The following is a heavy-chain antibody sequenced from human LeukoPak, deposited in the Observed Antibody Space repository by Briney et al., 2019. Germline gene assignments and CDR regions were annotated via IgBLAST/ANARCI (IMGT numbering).Heavy chain of an antibody. J-gene: IGHJ5*02. CDR1: GGTFSSYA. Sequence: ASVKVSCKASGGTFSSYAISWVRQAPGQGLEWMGGIIPIFGTANYAQKFQGRVTITTDESTSTAYMELSSLRSEDTAVYYCAGATYYDFWRINWFDPWGQGTLVTVSS. D-gene: IGHD3-3*01. CDR3: AGATYYDFWRINWFDP. CDR2: IIPIFGTA. V-gene: IGHV1-69*05.